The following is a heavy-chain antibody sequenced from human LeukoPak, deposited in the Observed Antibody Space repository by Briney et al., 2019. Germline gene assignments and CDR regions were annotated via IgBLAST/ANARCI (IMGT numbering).Heavy chain of an antibody. CDR3: ARQSIDTEIFDY. CDR2: IYYSGST. J-gene: IGHJ4*02. D-gene: IGHD1-14*01. CDR1: GGSISSGGYS. V-gene: IGHV4-30-4*07. Sequence: PSETLSLTCAVSGGSISSGGYSWSWIRQPPGKGLEWIGYIYYSGSTYYNPSLKSRVTISVDTSKNQFSLKLSSVTAADTAVYYCARQSIDTEIFDYWGQGTLVTVSS.